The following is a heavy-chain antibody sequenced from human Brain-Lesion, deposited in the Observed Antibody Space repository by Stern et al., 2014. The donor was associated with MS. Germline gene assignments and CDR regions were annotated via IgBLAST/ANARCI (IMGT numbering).Heavy chain of an antibody. V-gene: IGHV4-39*01. Sequence: QVQLVQSGPGLVKPSETLSLTCTVSGGSISSSTYYWAWIRQPPGKGLEWIGNIYYSGFTYYNPSLKSRVPISVDSSKNQFALKLSSVTAADTAIYYCARHDSVPRPSQLYSARDRGPGYFDYWGQGTLVTVSS. D-gene: IGHD1-26*01. CDR3: ARHDSVPRPSQLYSARDRGPGYFDY. CDR2: IYYSGFT. J-gene: IGHJ4*02. CDR1: GGSISSSTYY.